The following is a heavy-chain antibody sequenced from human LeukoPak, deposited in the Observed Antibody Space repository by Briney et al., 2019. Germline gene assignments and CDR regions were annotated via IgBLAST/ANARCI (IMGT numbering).Heavy chain of an antibody. J-gene: IGHJ6*02. D-gene: IGHD6-19*01. V-gene: IGHV1-2*04. CDR1: GYTFTGYY. CDR3: ARVGGYSSGWYMWDYYYGMDV. CDR2: XNPNSGGT. Sequence: ASVKVSCKASGYTFTGYYMHWVRQAPGQGLEWMGWXNPNSGGTNYAQKFQGWVTMTRDTSISTAYMELSRLRSDDTAVYYCARVGGYSSGWYMWDYYYGMDVWGQGTTVTVSS.